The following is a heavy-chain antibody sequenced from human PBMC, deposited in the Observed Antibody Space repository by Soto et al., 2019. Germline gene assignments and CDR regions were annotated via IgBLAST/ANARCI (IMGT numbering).Heavy chain of an antibody. J-gene: IGHJ3*02. CDR3: ARDNTGDDAFDI. CDR2: INPNSGGT. V-gene: IGHV1-2*04. Sequence: ASVKVPCKASGYTFTGYYMPWVRQAPGQGLEWMGWINPNSGGTNYAQKFQGWVTMTRDTSISTAYMERSRLRSDDTAVYYCARDNTGDDAFDIRGQGTMVTVSS. CDR1: GYTFTGYY. D-gene: IGHD7-27*01.